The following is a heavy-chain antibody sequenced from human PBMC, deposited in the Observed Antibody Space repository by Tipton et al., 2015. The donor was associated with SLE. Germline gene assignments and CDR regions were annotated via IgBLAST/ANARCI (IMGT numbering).Heavy chain of an antibody. J-gene: IGHJ5*02. V-gene: IGHV7-4-1*02. Sequence: QSGAEVKNPGASVKVSCKASGYTFTSYSLNWVRQAPGQGLEWIGWINTNTGNAMYAQGFTGRFVFSLDTSVSTAHLQISSLETEDTAVYYCARGDWFDPWGQGTLVTVSS. CDR1: GYTFTSYS. CDR2: INTNTGNA. CDR3: ARGDWFDP.